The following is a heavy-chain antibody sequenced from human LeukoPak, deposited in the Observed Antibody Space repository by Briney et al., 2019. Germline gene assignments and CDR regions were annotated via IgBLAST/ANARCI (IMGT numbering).Heavy chain of an antibody. CDR2: IIPILGIG. CDR3: ADSPASNHYYMDV. V-gene: IGHV1-69*13. D-gene: IGHD3-22*01. J-gene: IGHJ6*03. CDR1: GGTFSSYA. Sequence: SVKVSCKASGGTFSSYAISWVRQAPGQGLEWMGGIIPILGIGNYIQEFQGRVTITADESTSTAYMELSSLRSEDTAVYYCADSPASNHYYMDVWGKGTTVTVSS.